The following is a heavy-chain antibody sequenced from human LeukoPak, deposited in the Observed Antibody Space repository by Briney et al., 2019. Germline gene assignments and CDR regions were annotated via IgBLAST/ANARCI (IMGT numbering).Heavy chain of an antibody. CDR2: ISWNSGSI. Sequence: GGSLRLSCAASGFTFSSYAMSWVRQAPGKGLEWVSGISWNSGSIGYADSVKGRFTISRDNAKNSLYLQMNSLRAEDTALYYCARGLNLQATAFDIWGQGTMVTVSS. CDR1: GFTFSSYA. V-gene: IGHV3-9*01. J-gene: IGHJ3*02. CDR3: ARGLNLQATAFDI. D-gene: IGHD5-12*01.